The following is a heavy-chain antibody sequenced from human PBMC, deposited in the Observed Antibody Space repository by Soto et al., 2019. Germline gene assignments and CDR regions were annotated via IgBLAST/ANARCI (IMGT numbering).Heavy chain of an antibody. CDR3: ARGVGSGLSDH. D-gene: IGHD1-26*01. J-gene: IGHJ4*02. CDR1: GYTFTSYA. Sequence: QVQLVQSGAEVKKPGASVKVSCKASGYTFTSYAMHWVRQAPGQRLEWMGWINAGNGNTKYSQKFQGRVTITRDTSARTANMELSSLRSEDRAVYYCARGVGSGLSDHWGQGPLATVSS. V-gene: IGHV1-3*01. CDR2: INAGNGNT.